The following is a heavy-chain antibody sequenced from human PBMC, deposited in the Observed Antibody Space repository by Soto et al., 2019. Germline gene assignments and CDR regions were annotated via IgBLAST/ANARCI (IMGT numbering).Heavy chain of an antibody. CDR2: RWYDGSNK. CDR3: ARYPYDFWSGYAPDFWFDY. J-gene: IGHJ4*02. D-gene: IGHD3-3*01. CDR1: GFTFSSYG. Sequence: QVQLVESGGGVVQPGRSLRLSCAASGFTFSSYGMHWVRQAPGKGLEWVAVRWYDGSNKYYADSVKGRFTISRDNSKNTLYLQMNSLRAEDTAVYYCARYPYDFWSGYAPDFWFDYWGQGTMVTVSS. V-gene: IGHV3-33*01.